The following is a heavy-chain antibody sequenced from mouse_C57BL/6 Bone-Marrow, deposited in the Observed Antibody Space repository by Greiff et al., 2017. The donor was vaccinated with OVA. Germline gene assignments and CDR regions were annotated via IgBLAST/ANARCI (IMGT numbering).Heavy chain of an antibody. V-gene: IGHV10-1*01. Sequence: EVQLQESGGGLVQPKGSLKLSCAASGFSFNTYAMNWVRQAPGKGLEWVARIRSKSNNYATYYADSVKDRFTISRDDSESMLYLQMNNLKTEDTAMDYCVRQLRLRGFADWGQGTLVTVSA. CDR2: IRSKSNNYAT. CDR3: VRQLRLRGFAD. CDR1: GFSFNTYA. J-gene: IGHJ3*01. D-gene: IGHD3-2*02.